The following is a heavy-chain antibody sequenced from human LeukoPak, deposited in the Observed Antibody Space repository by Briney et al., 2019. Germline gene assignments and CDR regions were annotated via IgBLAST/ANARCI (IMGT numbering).Heavy chain of an antibody. Sequence: GRSLRLSCAASGFTFSSYGMHRVRQAPGKGLEWVAVIWYDGSNKYYADSVKGRFTISRDNSKNTLYLQMNSLRAEDTAVYYCARDSADFWSGYYLDYWGQGTLVTVSS. D-gene: IGHD3-3*01. J-gene: IGHJ4*02. CDR3: ARDSADFWSGYYLDY. CDR1: GFTFSSYG. CDR2: IWYDGSNK. V-gene: IGHV3-33*01.